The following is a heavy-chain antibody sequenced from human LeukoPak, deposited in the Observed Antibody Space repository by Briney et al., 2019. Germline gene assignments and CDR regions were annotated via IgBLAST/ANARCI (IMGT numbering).Heavy chain of an antibody. V-gene: IGHV3-30-3*01. D-gene: IGHD3-10*01. CDR2: ISYDGSNK. Sequence: GGSLRLSCAASGFTFSSYAMHWVRQAPGKGLEWVAVISYDGSNKYYADSVKGRFTISRDNSKNTLYLQMNSLRAEDTAVYYCAKDVPSGSGYGLPDYWGQGTLVTVSS. J-gene: IGHJ4*02. CDR3: AKDVPSGSGYGLPDY. CDR1: GFTFSSYA.